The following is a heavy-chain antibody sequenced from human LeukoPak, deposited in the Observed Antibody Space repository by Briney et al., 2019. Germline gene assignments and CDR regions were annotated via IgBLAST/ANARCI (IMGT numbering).Heavy chain of an antibody. CDR1: GFTFSSYA. J-gene: IGHJ5*02. CDR2: ISGSGGST. V-gene: IGHV3-23*01. Sequence: GGSLRLSCAASGFTFSSYAMSWVRQAPGKGLEWVSAISGSGGSTYYADSVKGRFTISRDNSKNTLYLQMNSLRAEDTAVYYCAKEGTLAYQYSYGSKGWFDPWGQGTLVTVSS. D-gene: IGHD5-18*01. CDR3: AKEGTLAYQYSYGSKGWFDP.